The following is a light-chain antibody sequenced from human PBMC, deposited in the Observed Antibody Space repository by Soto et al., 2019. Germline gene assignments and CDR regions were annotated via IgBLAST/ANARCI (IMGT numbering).Light chain of an antibody. V-gene: IGKV1-39*01. Sequence: DIQMTQSPSSLSASIGDGVTITCRASQSINTYLNWYQQKPGKAPKLLISAASNLQSGVPSRFRGSGSGTDFTLTISSLQTEDFATYYCQQSFSTLLITFGQGTQLEIK. CDR3: QQSFSTLLIT. J-gene: IGKJ5*01. CDR1: QSINTY. CDR2: AAS.